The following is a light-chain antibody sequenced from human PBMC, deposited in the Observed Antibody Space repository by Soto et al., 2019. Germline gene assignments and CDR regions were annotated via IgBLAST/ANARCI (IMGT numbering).Light chain of an antibody. J-gene: IGKJ4*01. V-gene: IGKV3-20*01. Sequence: EIVLTHSPGTLSLSPCERATLSLSASQSVSSSYLAWYQQKPGQAPRLLIYGASSRATGIPARFSGSGSGTEFTLTISSLQSEDFAVYYCQQYIRWPLTFGGGTKVDIK. CDR1: QSVSSSY. CDR3: QQYIRWPLT. CDR2: GAS.